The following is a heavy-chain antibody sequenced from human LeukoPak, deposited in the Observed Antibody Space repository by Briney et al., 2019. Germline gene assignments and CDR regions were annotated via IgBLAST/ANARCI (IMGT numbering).Heavy chain of an antibody. CDR3: AKDHYWSIDY. Sequence: GGSLRLSCAASGFTFSSYWMSWVRQAPGQGLVWVSRIKGDGISTNYADSVKGRFTISRDIARNTLYLQMNSLRAEDTGVYYCAKDHYWSIDYWGRGTLVTVSS. CDR2: IKGDGIST. CDR1: GFTFSSYW. V-gene: IGHV3-74*01. D-gene: IGHD3-3*01. J-gene: IGHJ4*02.